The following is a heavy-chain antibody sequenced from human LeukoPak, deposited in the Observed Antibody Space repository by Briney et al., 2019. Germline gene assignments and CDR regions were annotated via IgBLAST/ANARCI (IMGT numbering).Heavy chain of an antibody. D-gene: IGHD5-24*01. V-gene: IGHV4-61*02. CDR3: ARDLGGYKSPHYFDY. CDR2: IYTSGST. J-gene: IGHJ4*02. CDR1: GGSISSGSYY. Sequence: SQTLSLTCTVSGGSISSGSYYWSWIRQPAGKGLEWIGRIYTSGSTNYNPSLKSRVTISVDTSKNQFSLKLSSVTAADTAVYYCARDLGGYKSPHYFDYWGQGTLVTVSS.